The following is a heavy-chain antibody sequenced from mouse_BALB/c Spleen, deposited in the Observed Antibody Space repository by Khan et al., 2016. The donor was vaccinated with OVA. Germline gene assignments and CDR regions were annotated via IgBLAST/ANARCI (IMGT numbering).Heavy chain of an antibody. J-gene: IGHJ2*01. CDR2: IKTYTGET. D-gene: IGHD1-1*01. V-gene: IGHV9-3-1*01. CDR1: GYTFTNYV. Sequence: QIQLVQSGHELKKPGETVKISCKASGYTFTNYVKNWVKQALGKGLKGMGWIKTYTGETTYSDAFKGRFAFSLETSTSTADLQINNLKNEDTATYVCARCSTDFASWGPGTTLTVSS. CDR3: ARCSTDFAS.